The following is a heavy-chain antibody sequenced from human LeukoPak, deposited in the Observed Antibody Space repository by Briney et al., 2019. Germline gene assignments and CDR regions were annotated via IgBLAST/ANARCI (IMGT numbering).Heavy chain of an antibody. D-gene: IGHD6-13*01. CDR3: ARRNTIAAALHDAFDI. CDR2: IYTSGST. Sequence: SETLSLTCTVSGGSISSGSYYWSWIRQPAGKGLEWIGRIYTSGSTNYNPSLKSRVTISVDTSKNQFSLKLSSVTAADTAVYYCARRNTIAAALHDAFDIWGQGTMVTVSS. CDR1: GGSISSGSYY. V-gene: IGHV4-61*02. J-gene: IGHJ3*02.